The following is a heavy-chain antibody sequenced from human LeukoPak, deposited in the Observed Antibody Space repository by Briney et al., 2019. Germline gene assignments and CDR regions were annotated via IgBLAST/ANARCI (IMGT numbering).Heavy chain of an antibody. CDR1: GGSFSGYY. J-gene: IGHJ4*01. Sequence: PSETLSLTCAVYGGSFSGYYWSWIRQPPGKGLEWIGEINHSGSTNYNRSLKSRVTISVDTSKNQFSLKLSSVTAAATAVYYCARGNWLLDYWGKGTLVTVSS. CDR3: ARGNWLLDY. V-gene: IGHV4-34*01. D-gene: IGHD3-22*01. CDR2: INHSGST.